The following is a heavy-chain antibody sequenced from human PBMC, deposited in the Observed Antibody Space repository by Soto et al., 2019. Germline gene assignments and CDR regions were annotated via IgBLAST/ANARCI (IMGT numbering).Heavy chain of an antibody. CDR1: GFTFSNAW. V-gene: IGHV3-15*05. D-gene: IGHD2-15*01. J-gene: IGHJ3*02. Sequence: EVQLVESGGGLIKPGGSLRLSCAGSGFTFSNAWMSWVRQAPGKGPEWVGRINSKKDGETTDYAAPVKGRFTISRDDSKIKLYLEMHSLKTGDTALYYCTTPVYCSGATCYHNYYGAFDIWGQGAMVIVSS. CDR2: INSKKDGETT. CDR3: TTPVYCSGATCYHNYYGAFDI.